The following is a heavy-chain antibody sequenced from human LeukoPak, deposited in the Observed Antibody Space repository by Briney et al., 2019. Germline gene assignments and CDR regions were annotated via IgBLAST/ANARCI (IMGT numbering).Heavy chain of an antibody. V-gene: IGHV3-30*04. CDR3: ARESESYDSSGSTFGY. J-gene: IGHJ4*02. CDR1: GFTFSSYA. CDR2: ISYDGSNK. Sequence: PGRSLRLSCAASGFTFSSYAMHWVRQAPGKGLEWVAVISYDGSNKYYADSVKGRFTISRDNSKNTLYLQMNSLRAEDTAVYYCARESESYDSSGSTFGYWGQGTLVTVSS. D-gene: IGHD3-22*01.